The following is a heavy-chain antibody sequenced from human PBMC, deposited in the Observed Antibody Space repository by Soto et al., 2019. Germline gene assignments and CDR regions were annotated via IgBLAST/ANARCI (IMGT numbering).Heavy chain of an antibody. J-gene: IGHJ4*02. Sequence: EVQLVGSGGGLAQPGRSLRISCVASGFTFDDYAMHWVRLSPGKGLEWVSVINWNSATVGYSDSVKGRFTISRDNAMNSLFLQMSSLRPEATAFCYCAKASSFEFGSASEALWGQGTLVTVSS. CDR3: AKASSFEFGSASEAL. CDR2: INWNSATV. CDR1: GFTFDDYA. V-gene: IGHV3-9*01. D-gene: IGHD3-10*01.